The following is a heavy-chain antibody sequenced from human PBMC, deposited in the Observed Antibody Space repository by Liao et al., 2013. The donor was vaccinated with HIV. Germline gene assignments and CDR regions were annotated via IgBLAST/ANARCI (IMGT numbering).Heavy chain of an antibody. J-gene: IGHJ6*03. Sequence: QVQLQESGSRLVKPSETLSLTCNVSGGSLGSHYWSWIRQPAGKGLEWIGRIYVSGSTNYNPSLKSRVTMSVDTSKNQFSLNLSSVTAADTAVYYCARAVCGGDCTYYYYYMDVWGKGTTVTVSS. CDR1: GGSLGSHY. D-gene: IGHD2-21*01. CDR2: IYVSGST. V-gene: IGHV4-4*07. CDR3: ARAVCGGDCTYYYYYMDV.